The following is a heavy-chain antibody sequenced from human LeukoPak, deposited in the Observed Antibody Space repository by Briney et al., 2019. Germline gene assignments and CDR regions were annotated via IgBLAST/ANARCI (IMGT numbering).Heavy chain of an antibody. Sequence: PSETLSLICTVSGGSITSHYGSWIRQSPGKGLEWIGYIYNGVTTNSNPSLTSRVTISADTSKNQFSLKLNSVTAADTAVYYCARGSRHYYFDSWGQGNLVAVSS. CDR1: GGSITSHY. CDR3: ARGSRHYYFDS. CDR2: IYNGVTT. J-gene: IGHJ4*02. V-gene: IGHV4-59*11.